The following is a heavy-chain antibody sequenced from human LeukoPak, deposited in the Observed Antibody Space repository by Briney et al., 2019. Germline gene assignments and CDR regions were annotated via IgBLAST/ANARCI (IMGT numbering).Heavy chain of an antibody. V-gene: IGHV4-4*07. CDR3: ARDRDYSNSLDY. Sequence: PSETLSLTCTVSGDSISSCYWSWIRQPAEKGLGWIGRICTSGTINYNPSLKNRVTMSVDTSKNQFSLKLTSVTAADTAVYYCARDRDYSNSLDYWGQGTLVTVSS. CDR1: GDSISSCY. D-gene: IGHD6-6*01. J-gene: IGHJ4*02. CDR2: ICTSGTI.